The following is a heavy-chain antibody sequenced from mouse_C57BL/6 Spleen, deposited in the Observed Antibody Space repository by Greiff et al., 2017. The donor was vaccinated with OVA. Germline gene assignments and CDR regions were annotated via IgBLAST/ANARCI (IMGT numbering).Heavy chain of an antibody. CDR1: GYTFTDYE. Sequence: QVQLKESGAELVRPGASVTLSCKASGYTFTDYEMHWVKQTPVHGLEWIGAIDPETGGTAYNQKFKGKAILTADKSSSTAYMELRSLTSEDSAVYYCTRDYYSDYWGQGTTLTVSS. V-gene: IGHV1-15*01. CDR2: IDPETGGT. D-gene: IGHD1-1*01. J-gene: IGHJ2*01. CDR3: TRDYYSDY.